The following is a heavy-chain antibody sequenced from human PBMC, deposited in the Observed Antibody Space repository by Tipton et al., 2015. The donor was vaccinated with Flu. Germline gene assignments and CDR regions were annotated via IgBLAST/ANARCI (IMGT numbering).Heavy chain of an antibody. J-gene: IGHJ4*02. CDR2: INQDVSRR. Sequence: SLRLSCAASGFTFSNYWMSWVRQAPGKGLEWVANINQDVSRRYYVGSVRGRFTISRDNARNSLFLQMNSLRAEDTAVYYCAREGHDGYPFFDFWGQGALVTVSS. CDR1: GFTFSNYW. CDR3: AREGHDGYPFFDF. D-gene: IGHD5-18*01. V-gene: IGHV3-7*01.